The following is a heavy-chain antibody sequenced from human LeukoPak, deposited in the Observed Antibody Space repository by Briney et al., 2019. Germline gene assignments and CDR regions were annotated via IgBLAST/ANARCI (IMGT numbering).Heavy chain of an antibody. CDR3: AKAPVRGVISHLDY. Sequence: GGSLRLSCAASGFTLSSYGMHWVRQAPGKGLEWVAFIRYDGSNKYYADSVKGRLTISRDNSENTLWLQMTSLRAEDTAVYYCAKAPVRGVISHLDYWGQGTLVTVSS. V-gene: IGHV3-30*02. J-gene: IGHJ4*02. CDR1: GFTLSSYG. D-gene: IGHD3-10*01. CDR2: IRYDGSNK.